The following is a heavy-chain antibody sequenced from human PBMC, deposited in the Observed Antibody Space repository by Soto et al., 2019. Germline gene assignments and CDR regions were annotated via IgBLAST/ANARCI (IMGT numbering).Heavy chain of an antibody. CDR1: GFIFIDYG. V-gene: IGHV3-30*18. D-gene: IGHD5-18*01. J-gene: IGHJ3*01. CDR2: ISYDGNNK. Sequence: QVKLVESGGGVVQPGRSLRLSCEVSGFIFIDYGMHWVRQAPGKGLDWVAVISYDGNNKYYAQSVKGRFTISRDNSKNTLFLHMDSLRREDTAVYHCVKGDLDTAIVNSPDAFDFWGQGTMVTVSS. CDR3: VKGDLDTAIVNSPDAFDF.